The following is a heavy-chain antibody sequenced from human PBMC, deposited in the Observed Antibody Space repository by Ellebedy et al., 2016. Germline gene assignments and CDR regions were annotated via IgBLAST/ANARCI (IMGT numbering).Heavy chain of an antibody. CDR2: ISYDGKNK. D-gene: IGHD4-17*01. J-gene: IGHJ4*02. V-gene: IGHV3-30*04. Sequence: GESLKISCAASGFTFSTYAMHWVRQAPGKGLEWVALISYDGKNKYYADSVKGRFTISRDNSKNTLYLQMNSLRAEDTAVYYCAKDQVNGDKRWDFDYWGQGTLVTVSS. CDR1: GFTFSTYA. CDR3: AKDQVNGDKRWDFDY.